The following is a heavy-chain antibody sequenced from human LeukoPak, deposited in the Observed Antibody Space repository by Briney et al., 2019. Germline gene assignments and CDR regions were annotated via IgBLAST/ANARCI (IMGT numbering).Heavy chain of an antibody. D-gene: IGHD6-19*01. CDR1: GYSISSGYY. Sequence: SETLSLTCDVSGYSISSGYYWGWIRQPPGKGLEWIGSIYHSGSTYYNPSLKSRVTISVDTSKNQFSLKLSSVTAADTAVYYCARQSQWLVHDPIDYWGQGTLVTVSS. J-gene: IGHJ4*02. CDR2: IYHSGST. V-gene: IGHV4-38-2*01. CDR3: ARQSQWLVHDPIDY.